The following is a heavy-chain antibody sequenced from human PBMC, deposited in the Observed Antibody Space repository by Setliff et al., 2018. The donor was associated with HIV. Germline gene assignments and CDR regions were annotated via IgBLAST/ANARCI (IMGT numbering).Heavy chain of an antibody. D-gene: IGHD6-19*01. CDR1: GDSISRNNYH. CDR3: ARLFRWLQFPDRFDS. Sequence: SETLSLTCSVSGDSISRNNYHWGWIRQAPGKGLEWIGSISNSGTAYYNPSLKSRVSLSVDTSKNQFSLKLSSVTAADTAVYYCARLFRWLQFPDRFDSWGQGALVTVS. CDR2: ISNSGTA. J-gene: IGHJ4*02. V-gene: IGHV4-39*07.